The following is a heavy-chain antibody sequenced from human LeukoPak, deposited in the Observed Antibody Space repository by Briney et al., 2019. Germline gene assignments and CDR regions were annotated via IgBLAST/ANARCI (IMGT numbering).Heavy chain of an antibody. CDR2: ISYDGSNK. D-gene: IGHD2-21*02. CDR3: AREELQAPVVTTTPPFDY. V-gene: IGHV3-30-3*01. CDR1: GFTFSSYA. Sequence: GGSLRLSCAASGFTFSSYAMYWVRQAPGKGLEWVAVISYDGSNKYYADSVKGRFTISRDNSKNTLYLQMNSLRAEDTAVYYCAREELQAPVVTTTPPFDYWGQGTLVTVSS. J-gene: IGHJ4*02.